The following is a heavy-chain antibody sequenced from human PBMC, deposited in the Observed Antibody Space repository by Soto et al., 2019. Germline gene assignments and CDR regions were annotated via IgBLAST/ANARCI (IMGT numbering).Heavy chain of an antibody. J-gene: IGHJ3*01. CDR1: GFTFSSCA. Sequence: EVQLLESGGGLVQPGGSLRLSCAASGFTFSSCAMTWVRQAPGKGLEWVSATSGSGGSTYYADSVKGRFTISRDNSKNTLYLQMNSLRAEDTAVYYCAKDQVDVVATSKEAFAVWGQGTMVAVSS. D-gene: IGHD5-12*01. CDR2: TSGSGGST. V-gene: IGHV3-23*01. CDR3: AKDQVDVVATSKEAFAV.